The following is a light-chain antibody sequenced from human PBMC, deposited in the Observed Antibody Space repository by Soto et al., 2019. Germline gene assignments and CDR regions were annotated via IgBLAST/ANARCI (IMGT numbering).Light chain of an antibody. J-gene: IGKJ5*01. Sequence: EIVMTQSPATLSVSPGERATLSCRASQSVSSNLAWYQQKLGQAPRVLIYGASTRATGIPDRFSGSGPGTEFILTISSLQSEDFAVYYCRQRSNWPRTFGQGTRLEIK. V-gene: IGKV3-15*01. CDR3: RQRSNWPRT. CDR2: GAS. CDR1: QSVSSN.